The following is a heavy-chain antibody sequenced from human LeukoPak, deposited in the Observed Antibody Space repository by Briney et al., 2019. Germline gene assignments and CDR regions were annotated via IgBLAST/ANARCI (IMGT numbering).Heavy chain of an antibody. J-gene: IGHJ3*02. CDR2: IYTSGST. D-gene: IGHD3-10*01. V-gene: IGHV4-4*07. CDR3: ARVEWFGELSPFDI. CDR1: GGSISSYY. Sequence: SETLSLTCTVSGGSISSYYWSWIRQPAGKGLEWIGRIYTSGSTNYNPSLKSRVTMSVDTSKNQISLKVSSVTAADTAVYYCARVEWFGELSPFDIWGQGTMVTVSS.